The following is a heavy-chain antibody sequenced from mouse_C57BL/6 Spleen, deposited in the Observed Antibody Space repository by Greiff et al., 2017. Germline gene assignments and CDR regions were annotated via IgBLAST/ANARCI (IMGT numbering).Heavy chain of an antibody. CDR2: IYPRSGNT. J-gene: IGHJ1*03. D-gene: IGHD1-1*01. Sequence: QVQLQQSGAELARPGASVKLSCKASGYTFTSYGISWVKQRTGQGLEWIGEIYPRSGNTYYNEKFKGKATLTADKSSSKAYMELGSLTSEDSAVYFCGRGGSSFEGGWYFDVWGTGTTVTVSS. V-gene: IGHV1-81*01. CDR3: GRGGSSFEGGWYFDV. CDR1: GYTFTSYG.